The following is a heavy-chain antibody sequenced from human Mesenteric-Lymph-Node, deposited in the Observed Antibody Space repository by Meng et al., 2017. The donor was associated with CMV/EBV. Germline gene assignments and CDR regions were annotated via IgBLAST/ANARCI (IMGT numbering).Heavy chain of an antibody. CDR1: YRFPDYC. Sequence: YRFPDYCLHWMRQAPGQGPESMGWIHPVSGGTHYAQKFQDYITMTRDTAINTAFMELRRLRSDDTAVYYCARGRSVLVPAAMNNWFDPWGQGTLVTVSS. CDR3: ARGRSVLVPAAMNNWFDP. V-gene: IGHV1-2*04. D-gene: IGHD2-2*01. J-gene: IGHJ5*02. CDR2: IHPVSGGT.